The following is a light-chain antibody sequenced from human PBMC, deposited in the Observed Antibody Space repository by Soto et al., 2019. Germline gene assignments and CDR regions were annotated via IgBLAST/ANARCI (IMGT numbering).Light chain of an antibody. CDR2: GAS. V-gene: IGKV3-15*01. CDR3: QQYDKWPRT. Sequence: MRQYPATLSVSERERATLSFRASQSVSRKLAWYQQTRGQAPRLLIYGASTRATGVPARFSGSGSGTEFTLTISNLQSEDFAVYHCQQYDKWPRTFGQGTKVDIK. J-gene: IGKJ1*01. CDR1: QSVSRK.